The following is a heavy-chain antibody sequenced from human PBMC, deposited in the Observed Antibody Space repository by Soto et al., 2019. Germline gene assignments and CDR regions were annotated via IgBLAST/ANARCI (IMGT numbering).Heavy chain of an antibody. CDR2: INAGNGNT. CDR3: AYCTNGVCALGV. V-gene: IGHV1-3*01. CDR1: GYTFTSYA. Sequence: ASVKVSCKASGYTFTSYAMHWVRQAPGQRLEWMGWINAGNGNTKYAQKFQGRVTMTRDTSTSTVYMELSSLRSEDTAVYYCAYCTNGVCALGVWGQGTTVTVSS. J-gene: IGHJ6*02. D-gene: IGHD2-8*01.